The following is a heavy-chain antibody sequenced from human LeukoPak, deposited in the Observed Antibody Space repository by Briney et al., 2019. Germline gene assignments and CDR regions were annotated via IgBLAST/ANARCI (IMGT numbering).Heavy chain of an antibody. J-gene: IGHJ4*02. V-gene: IGHV3-7*01. CDR3: ARLGYGSESYYFDY. Sequence: PGGSLRLSCAASGFTFSGYWMSWVRQAPGKGLEWVANIKQDGSEKYYVDSVKGRFTISRDNAKNSLYLQMNSLRAEDTAVYYCARLGYGSESYYFDYWGQGTLVTVSS. D-gene: IGHD5-18*01. CDR1: GFTFSGYW. CDR2: IKQDGSEK.